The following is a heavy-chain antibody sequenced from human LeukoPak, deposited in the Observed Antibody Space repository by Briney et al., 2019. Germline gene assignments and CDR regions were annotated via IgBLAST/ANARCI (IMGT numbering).Heavy chain of an antibody. CDR1: GFTFSIYG. CDR2: ISDNGGNT. Sequence: PGGSLRLSCAASGFTFSIYGMGWVRQAPGKGLEWVSSISDNGGNTYYADSAKGRFTISRDNSKNTVYLQMNSLRAEDTAVYYCARHGSITMVRGRLRYYYMDVWGKGTTVTISS. D-gene: IGHD3-10*01. V-gene: IGHV3-23*01. CDR3: ARHGSITMVRGRLRYYYMDV. J-gene: IGHJ6*03.